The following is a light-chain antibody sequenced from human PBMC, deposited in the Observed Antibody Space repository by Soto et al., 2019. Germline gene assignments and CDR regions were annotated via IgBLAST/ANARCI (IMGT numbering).Light chain of an antibody. CDR2: GAS. CDR3: QQYNNWPPV. Sequence: EIVMTQSPATLSVSPGERATLSCRASQSVSSNLAWYQQKPGQAPRLLIYGASTRATGIPARFSGSGSGTEFTLTISSLQSEDFAVYYCQQYNNWPPVFGQGNKLELK. V-gene: IGKV3-15*01. CDR1: QSVSSN. J-gene: IGKJ2*01.